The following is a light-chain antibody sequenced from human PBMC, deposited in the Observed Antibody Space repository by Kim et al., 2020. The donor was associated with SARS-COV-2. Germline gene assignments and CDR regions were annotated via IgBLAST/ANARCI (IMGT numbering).Light chain of an antibody. V-gene: IGLV1-40*01. CDR3: QSYDSSLPWV. CDR2: RNT. CDR1: SSNIGADHD. J-gene: IGLJ3*02. Sequence: GQRVTISCTGSSSNIGADHDVHWYKHLPGTAPKLLIFRNTNRPSGVPDRFSGSKSGTSASLAITGLQPEDEGDYYCQSYDSSLPWVFGGGTQLTVL.